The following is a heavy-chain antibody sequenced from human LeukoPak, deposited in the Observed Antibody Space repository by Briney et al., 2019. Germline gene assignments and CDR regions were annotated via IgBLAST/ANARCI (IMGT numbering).Heavy chain of an antibody. CDR2: ISAYNGNT. CDR3: ARVPSRSSWYLHHRDLMSWFDP. V-gene: IGHV1-18*01. D-gene: IGHD6-13*01. CDR1: GYTFTSYG. J-gene: IGHJ5*02. Sequence: ASVKVSCKASGYTFTSYGISWVRQAPGQGLEWMGWISAYNGNTNYAQKLQGRVTMTTDTSTSTAYMELRSLRSDDTAVYYCARVPSRSSWYLHHRDLMSWFDPWGQGTLVTVSS.